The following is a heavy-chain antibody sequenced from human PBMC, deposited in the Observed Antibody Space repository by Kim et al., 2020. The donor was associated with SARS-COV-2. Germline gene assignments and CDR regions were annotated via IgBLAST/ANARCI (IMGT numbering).Heavy chain of an antibody. D-gene: IGHD6-13*01. J-gene: IGHJ4*01. CDR3: AKGPVGSSWYSLSFADY. V-gene: IGHV3-23*01. Sequence: GGSLRLSCAASGFTFSSYAMSWVRQAPGKGLEWVSAISGSGGSTYYADSVKGRFTISRDNSKNTLYLQMNSLRAEDTAVYYCAKGPVGSSWYSLSFADYWGHGTLVTVSS. CDR1: GFTFSSYA. CDR2: ISGSGGST.